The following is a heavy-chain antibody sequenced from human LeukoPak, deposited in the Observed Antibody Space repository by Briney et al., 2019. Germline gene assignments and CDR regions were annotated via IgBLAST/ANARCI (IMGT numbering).Heavy chain of an antibody. CDR3: ATASFGDPGAFDI. CDR2: FDPEDGET. J-gene: IGHJ3*02. Sequence: ASVKVSCKVSGYTLTELSMHWVRQAPGKGLEWMGGFDPEDGETIYAQKFQGRVTMTEDTSTDTAHMELSSLRSEDTAVYYCATASFGDPGAFDIWGQGTMVTVSS. D-gene: IGHD3-16*01. V-gene: IGHV1-24*01. CDR1: GYTLTELS.